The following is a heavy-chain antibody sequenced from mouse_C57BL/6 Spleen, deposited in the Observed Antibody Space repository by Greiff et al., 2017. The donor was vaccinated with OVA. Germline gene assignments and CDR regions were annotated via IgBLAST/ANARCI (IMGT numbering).Heavy chain of an antibody. CDR1: GYSITSGYY. Sequence: EVQLVESGPGLVKPSQSLSLTCSVTGYSITSGYYWNWIRQFPGNKLEWMGYISYDGSNNYNPSLKNRISITRDTSKNQFFLKLNSVTTEDTATYYCATKQGIYYRPLGDYWGQGTTLTVSS. V-gene: IGHV3-6*01. CDR2: ISYDGSN. J-gene: IGHJ2*01. D-gene: IGHD2-1*01. CDR3: ATKQGIYYRPLGDY.